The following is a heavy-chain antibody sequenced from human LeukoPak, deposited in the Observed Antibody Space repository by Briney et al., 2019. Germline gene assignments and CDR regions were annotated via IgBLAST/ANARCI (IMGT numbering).Heavy chain of an antibody. CDR1: GLTVSSNC. Sequence: RTGGSLRLSCAASGLTVSSNCMSWVRQAPGKGLEWVSLIYSGGSTYYTDSVKGRFTISRDNSKNTLYLQMNSLRAEDTAVYYCARRAGDYSHPYDYWGQGILVTVSS. CDR3: ARRAGDYSHPYDY. D-gene: IGHD3-22*01. V-gene: IGHV3-53*01. J-gene: IGHJ4*02. CDR2: IYSGGST.